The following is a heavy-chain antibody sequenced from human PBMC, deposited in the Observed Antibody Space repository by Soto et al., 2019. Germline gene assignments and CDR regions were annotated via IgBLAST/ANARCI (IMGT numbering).Heavy chain of an antibody. D-gene: IGHD3-3*01. V-gene: IGHV3-11*01. Sequence: GGSLRLSCAASGFTFSDYYMSWIRQAPGKGLEWVSYISSSGSTIYYADSGKGRFTISRDNAKNSLYLQMNSLRAEDTAVYYCARVFNFWSGGELDVWGQGTTVTVSS. CDR3: ARVFNFWSGGELDV. CDR1: GFTFSDYY. J-gene: IGHJ6*02. CDR2: ISSSGSTI.